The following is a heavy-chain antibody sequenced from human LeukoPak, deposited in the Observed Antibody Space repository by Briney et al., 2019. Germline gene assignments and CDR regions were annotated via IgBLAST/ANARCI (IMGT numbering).Heavy chain of an antibody. CDR1: GFIFDDFG. Sequence: GGSLRLSCAASGFIFDDFGLSWVRQAPARGVEWVSAINWSGLNTAYTDSVKGRFSISRDNAKNSLYLQMNNLTAEDTALYYCARTLTHSTRCYDQWGQGTLVTVSS. CDR3: ARTLTHSTRCYDQ. J-gene: IGHJ4*02. V-gene: IGHV3-20*04. D-gene: IGHD2-2*01. CDR2: INWSGLNT.